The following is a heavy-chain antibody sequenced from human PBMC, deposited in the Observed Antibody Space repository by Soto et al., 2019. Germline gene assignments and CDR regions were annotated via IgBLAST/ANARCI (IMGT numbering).Heavy chain of an antibody. J-gene: IGHJ4*02. CDR2: ISGSGDST. CDR3: AKRATGTYVDY. Sequence: EVQLLESGGGLVQPGGSLRLSGAVSGFTFSTYAMNWVRQAPGKGLEWVSVISGSGDSTYYADSVKGRFTISRDNSKNTLYLQMNSLRGEDTAVYHCAKRATGTYVDYWGQGNLVTFSS. CDR1: GFTFSTYA. V-gene: IGHV3-23*01. D-gene: IGHD1-1*01.